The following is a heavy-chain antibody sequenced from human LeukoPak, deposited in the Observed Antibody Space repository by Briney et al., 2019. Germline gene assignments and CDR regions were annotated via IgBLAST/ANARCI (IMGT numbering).Heavy chain of an antibody. CDR1: AYTFATYG. D-gene: IGHD6-13*01. CDR3: AKSITAGAFDI. J-gene: IGHJ3*02. Sequence: ASVKVSCKASAYTFATYGISWVRQAPGQGLEWMGWIRAYNGNTNYAQKLQGRVTMTTDTSTSTAYMELRSLRSDDTAMYFCAKSITAGAFDIWGQGTMATVSS. CDR2: IRAYNGNT. V-gene: IGHV1-18*01.